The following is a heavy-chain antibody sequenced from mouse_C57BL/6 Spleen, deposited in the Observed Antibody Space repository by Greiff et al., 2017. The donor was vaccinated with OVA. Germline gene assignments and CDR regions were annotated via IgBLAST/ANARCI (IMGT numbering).Heavy chain of an antibody. V-gene: IGHV14-3*01. CDR2: IDPANGNT. D-gene: IGHD1-1*01. J-gene: IGHJ4*01. CDR1: GFNIKNTY. CDR3: AYYYGTNYYAMDY. Sequence: VQLQQSVAELVRPGASVKFSCTASGFNIKNTYMHWVKQRPEQGLEWIGRIDPANGNTKYAPKFQGKATITADTSSNTAYLQLSSLTSEDTAIYYCAYYYGTNYYAMDYWGQGTSVTVSS.